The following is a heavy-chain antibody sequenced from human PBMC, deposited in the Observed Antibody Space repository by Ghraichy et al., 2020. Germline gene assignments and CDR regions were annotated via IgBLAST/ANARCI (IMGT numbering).Heavy chain of an antibody. CDR1: GYTFTGYY. Sequence: ASVKVSCKASGYTFTGYYLHWVRQAPGQGLEWMGWSNPNDGGTDYAQKFQGRVTMTRDTSLSTAYMELGRLRSDDTAVYYCARARASDAFDIWGQGTMVTVSS. CDR2: SNPNDGGT. CDR3: ARARASDAFDI. J-gene: IGHJ3*02. V-gene: IGHV1-2*02.